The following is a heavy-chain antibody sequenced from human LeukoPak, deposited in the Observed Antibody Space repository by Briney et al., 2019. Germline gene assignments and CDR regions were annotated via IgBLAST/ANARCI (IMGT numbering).Heavy chain of an antibody. CDR3: AKDRVGAHDYFDY. Sequence: GSLRLSCAASGFTLSSYAMSWVRQAPGKGLEWVSAISGSGGSTYYADSVKGRFTISRDNSKNTLYLQMNSLRAEDTAVYYCAKDRVGAHDYFDYWGQGTLVTVSS. CDR1: GFTLSSYA. V-gene: IGHV3-23*01. J-gene: IGHJ4*02. D-gene: IGHD1-26*01. CDR2: ISGSGGST.